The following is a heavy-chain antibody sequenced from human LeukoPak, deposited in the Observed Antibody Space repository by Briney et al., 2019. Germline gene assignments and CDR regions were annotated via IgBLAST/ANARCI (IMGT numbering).Heavy chain of an antibody. CDR2: IYYSGGT. CDR1: GGSISSYY. Sequence: SETLSLTCTVSGGSISSYYWSWIRQPPGKGLECIGYIYYSGGTIYNPSLKSRVTISVDTSRNQFSLRLSSVTAADTAVYYCARHGSTDYFDYWGQGTLVTVSS. CDR3: ARHGSTDYFDY. D-gene: IGHD2-2*03. J-gene: IGHJ4*02. V-gene: IGHV4-59*08.